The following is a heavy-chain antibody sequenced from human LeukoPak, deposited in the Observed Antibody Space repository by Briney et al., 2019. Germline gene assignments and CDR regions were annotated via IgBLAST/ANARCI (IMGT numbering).Heavy chain of an antibody. V-gene: IGHV4-34*01. CDR3: ARVGRSYGGYYCYYGMDV. J-gene: IGHJ6*02. Sequence: SETLSLTCAVYGGSFSGYYWSWIRQPPGKGLEWIGEINHSGSTNYNPSLKSRVTISVDTSKNQFSLKLSSVTAADTAVYYCARVGRSYGGYYCYYGMDVWGQGTTVTVSS. CDR2: INHSGST. D-gene: IGHD5-18*01. CDR1: GGSFSGYY.